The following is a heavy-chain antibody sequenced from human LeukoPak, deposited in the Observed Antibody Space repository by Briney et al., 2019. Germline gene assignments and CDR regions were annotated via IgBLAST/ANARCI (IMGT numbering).Heavy chain of an antibody. D-gene: IGHD6-13*01. CDR2: INHSGST. CDR1: GGSFSGYY. CDR3: ARDIGYSSSGYEPGDDNWFDP. J-gene: IGHJ5*02. Sequence: SETLSLTCAVYGGSFSGYYWSWIRQPPGKGLEWIGEINHSGSTNYNPSLKSRVTISVDTSKNQFSLKLSSVTAADTAVYYCARDIGYSSSGYEPGDDNWFDPWGQGTLVTVSS. V-gene: IGHV4-34*01.